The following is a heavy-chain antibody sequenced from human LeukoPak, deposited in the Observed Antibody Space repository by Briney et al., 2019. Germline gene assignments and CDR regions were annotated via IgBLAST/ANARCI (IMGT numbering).Heavy chain of an antibody. V-gene: IGHV1-8*03. Sequence: ASVKVSCKASGYTFTSYDINWVRQATGQGLEWMGWMNPNSGNTGYAQKFQGRVTITRNTSISTAYMELSSLRSEDTAVYYCATPTVTTGVYYFDYWGQGTLVTVSS. J-gene: IGHJ4*02. CDR3: ATPTVTTGVYYFDY. CDR1: GYTFTSYD. D-gene: IGHD4-17*01. CDR2: MNPNSGNT.